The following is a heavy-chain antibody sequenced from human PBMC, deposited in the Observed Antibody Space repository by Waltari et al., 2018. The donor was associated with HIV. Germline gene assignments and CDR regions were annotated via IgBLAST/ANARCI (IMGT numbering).Heavy chain of an antibody. J-gene: IGHJ4*02. V-gene: IGHV4-39*01. CDR1: GGSISSSSYY. Sequence: QLQLQESGPGLVKPSETLSLTCTVSGGSISSSSYYWGWIRQPPGKGLEWIGSIYYIGSTYYNPSLKSRVTISVDTSKNQFSLKLSSVTAADTAVYYCARGRVVNSHFDYWGQGTLVTVSS. CDR2: IYYIGST. D-gene: IGHD2-2*01. CDR3: ARGRVVNSHFDY.